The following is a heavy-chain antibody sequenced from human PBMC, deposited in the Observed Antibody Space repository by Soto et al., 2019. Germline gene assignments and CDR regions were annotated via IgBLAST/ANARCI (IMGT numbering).Heavy chain of an antibody. D-gene: IGHD2-15*01. CDR2: INSDGSVS. CDR1: GFTFSNYW. V-gene: IGHV3-74*01. J-gene: IGHJ6*03. CDR3: ARGDCVGGPCYSLAGSFYYYMDV. Sequence: EVQLVESGGGLVQPGGSLRLSCAASGFTFSNYWMYWVRQAPGKGLVWVSRINSDGSVSSYADSVKGRLTLSRDNVKNTLYLQMNSLRAEDTAVYYCARGDCVGGPCYSLAGSFYYYMDVWGKGTTVTVS.